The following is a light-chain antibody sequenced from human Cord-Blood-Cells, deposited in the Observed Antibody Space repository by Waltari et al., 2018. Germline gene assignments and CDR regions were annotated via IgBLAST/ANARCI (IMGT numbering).Light chain of an antibody. V-gene: IGKV1-39*01. CDR2: AAS. CDR3: QQSYSTPLT. J-gene: IGKJ4*01. Sequence: DIQMTQSPSSLSASVGDRVTITCRASQSISSYLNWYQQKPGKAPTRLIYAASSLQSGVPSRFSGSGSGTDFTLTISSLHPEDFATYYCQQSYSTPLTFGGATKVEIK. CDR1: QSISSY.